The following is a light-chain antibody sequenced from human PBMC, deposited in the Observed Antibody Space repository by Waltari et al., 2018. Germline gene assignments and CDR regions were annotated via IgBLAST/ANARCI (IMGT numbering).Light chain of an antibody. CDR1: SSDVGAYNY. Sequence: QSALTQPASVSGSPGQSITISCTGTSSDVGAYNYVSWHQQHPGKAPKLMIYDVSNRPSGVSSRFSGSKSGNTASLTISGLQAEDEADYYCSSYTSSTTLPYVFGTGTKVTVL. J-gene: IGLJ1*01. V-gene: IGLV2-14*03. CDR2: DVS. CDR3: SSYTSSTTLPYV.